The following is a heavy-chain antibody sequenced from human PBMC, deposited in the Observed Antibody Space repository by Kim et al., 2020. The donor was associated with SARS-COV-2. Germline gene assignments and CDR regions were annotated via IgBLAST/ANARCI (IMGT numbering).Heavy chain of an antibody. CDR3: ARENYSSGCYYSRSYRYFEL. D-gene: IGHD3-10*01. CDR2: VFYSGNT. Sequence: SETLSLTCTVSGGSVSSSSFYWCWIRQPPGKGLESIGTVFYSGNTNYNPSLKSRVFISVDTSKNQFYLIVNSVTTADSAVYYCARENYSSGCYYSRSYRYFELSGRGTLVTLSS. V-gene: IGHV4-61*01. J-gene: IGHJ2*01. CDR1: GGSVSSSSFY.